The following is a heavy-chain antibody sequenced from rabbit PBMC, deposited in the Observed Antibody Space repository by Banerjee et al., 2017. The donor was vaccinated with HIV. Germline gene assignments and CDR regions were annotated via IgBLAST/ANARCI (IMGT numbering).Heavy chain of an antibody. D-gene: IGHD4-1*01. CDR3: VRDGGVLVAGAFNL. CDR2: IGAGSSDST. CDR1: GFTLSSYW. V-gene: IGHV1S45*01. Sequence: QEQLEESGGGLVKPEGSLTLSCTASGFTLSSYWMWWVRQAPGKGLEWIACIGAGSSDSTYYASWAKGRFTISSTSSSTVTLQMTNLTAADTATYFCVRDGGVLVAGAFNLWGQGTLVTVS. J-gene: IGHJ4*01.